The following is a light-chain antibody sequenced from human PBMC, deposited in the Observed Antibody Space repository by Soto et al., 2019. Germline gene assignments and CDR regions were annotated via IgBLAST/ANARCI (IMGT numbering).Light chain of an antibody. V-gene: IGKV3-20*01. CDR1: QSVSSSY. CDR3: QQYGSSPPRLT. CDR2: VAS. Sequence: EIVLTQSPGTLSLSPGERATLSCRASQSVSSSYLAWYQQKPGQAPRLLIYVASSRATGIPDRFSGSGSGTDFTLTISRLGPEDFAVYYCQQYGSSPPRLTFGGGTKVEIK. J-gene: IGKJ4*01.